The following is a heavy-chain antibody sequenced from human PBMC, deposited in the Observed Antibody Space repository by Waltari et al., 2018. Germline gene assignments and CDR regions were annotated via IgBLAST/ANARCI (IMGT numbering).Heavy chain of an antibody. CDR1: GSSFTSYW. Sequence: EVQLVQSGAEVKKPGEALKISCTGSGSSFTSYWIGWVRQMPGKGREWMGIIYPGDSDTRYSPSFQGQVTISADKSISTAYLQWSSLKASDTAMYYCARSRGSSWYEFDYWGQGTLVTVSS. V-gene: IGHV5-51*01. D-gene: IGHD6-13*01. CDR2: IYPGDSDT. J-gene: IGHJ4*02. CDR3: ARSRGSSWYEFDY.